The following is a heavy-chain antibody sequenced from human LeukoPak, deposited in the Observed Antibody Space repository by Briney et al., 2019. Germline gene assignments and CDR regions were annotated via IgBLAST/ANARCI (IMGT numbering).Heavy chain of an antibody. CDR2: IYYSGST. CDR1: GGSIGSSSYY. V-gene: IGHV4-39*07. J-gene: IGHJ5*02. Sequence: SETLSLTCTVSGGSIGSSSYYWGWIRQPPGKGLEWIGSIYYSGSTYYNPSLKSRVTISVDTSKNQFSLKLSSVTAADTAVYYCARDLRVYSSSFRLNWFDPWGQGTLVTVSS. CDR3: ARDLRVYSSSFRLNWFDP. D-gene: IGHD6-6*01.